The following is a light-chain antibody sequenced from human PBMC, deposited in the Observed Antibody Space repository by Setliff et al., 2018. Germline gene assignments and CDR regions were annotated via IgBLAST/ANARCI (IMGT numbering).Light chain of an antibody. Sequence: QSALTQPASVSGSPGQSITISCTGTSSDIGGYNSVSWYQQHPGKAPKLMIYDVDNRSSGVSNRFSGPKSGSTASLTISGLQADDEADYYCSSYTSTSTPVFGGGTKVTVL. CDR3: SSYTSTSTPV. CDR1: SSDIGGYNS. CDR2: DVD. V-gene: IGLV2-14*01. J-gene: IGLJ2*01.